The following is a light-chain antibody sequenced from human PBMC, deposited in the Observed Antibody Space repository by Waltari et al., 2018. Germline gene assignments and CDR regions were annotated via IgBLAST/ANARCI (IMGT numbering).Light chain of an antibody. J-gene: IGLJ3*02. CDR1: SSAVGGYKY. V-gene: IGLV2-11*01. Sequence: QSALTQPRSVSGSPGQSVTISCTGTSSAVGGYKYVSWYQPHPGKAPKLMIFDVRKRPSGVPDRFSGSKSGSTASLTISGLQAEDEADYYCCSYAGSRWVFGGGTKLTVL. CDR2: DVR. CDR3: CSYAGSRWV.